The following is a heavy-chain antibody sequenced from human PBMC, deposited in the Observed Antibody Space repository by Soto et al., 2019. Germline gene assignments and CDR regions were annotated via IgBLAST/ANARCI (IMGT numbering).Heavy chain of an antibody. V-gene: IGHV4-39*01. CDR2: IYYSGST. Sequence: SETLSLTCTVSGGSISSSSYYWGWIRQPPGKGLEWIGSIYYSGSTYYNPSLKSRVTISVDTSKNQFSLKLSSVTAADTAVYYCASAGVVPSAFDISGQGTMVPVSS. CDR3: ASAGVVPSAFDI. J-gene: IGHJ3*02. D-gene: IGHD3-3*01. CDR1: GGSISSSSYY.